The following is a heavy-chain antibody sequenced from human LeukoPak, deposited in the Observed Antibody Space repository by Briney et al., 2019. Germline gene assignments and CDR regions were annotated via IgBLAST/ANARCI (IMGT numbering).Heavy chain of an antibody. J-gene: IGHJ3*02. D-gene: IGHD3-22*01. CDR2: ISAYNGNT. CDR3: ARDSITMIVVVTDDGFDI. Sequence: GASVKVSCKSSGYTFTSYGISWVRQPPGQGLAWMGWISAYNGNTNYAQKLQGRVTMTTDTSTSTAYMELRSLRSDDTAVYYCARDSITMIVVVTDDGFDIWGQGTMVTVSS. V-gene: IGHV1-18*01. CDR1: GYTFTSYG.